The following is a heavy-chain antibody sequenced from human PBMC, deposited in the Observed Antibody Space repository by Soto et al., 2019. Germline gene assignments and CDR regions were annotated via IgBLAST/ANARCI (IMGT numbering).Heavy chain of an antibody. Sequence: QLHLVQSGAVVKKPGASVTVSCSASGYPVTAYYMHWVRQAPGRGLEWMGGINPATGAAKYTQSFRGRVTMTREKSTSTVFMELSGLTSEDPAVFYCARGGGVGVAGSAAFDMWGQGTLVTVSS. V-gene: IGHV1-2*02. CDR1: GYPVTAYY. J-gene: IGHJ3*02. CDR2: INPATGAA. D-gene: IGHD3-3*01. CDR3: ARGGGVGVAGSAAFDM.